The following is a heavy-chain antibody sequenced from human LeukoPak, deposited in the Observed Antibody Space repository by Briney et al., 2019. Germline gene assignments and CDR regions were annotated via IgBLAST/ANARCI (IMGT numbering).Heavy chain of an antibody. CDR1: GGSFSGYY. V-gene: IGHV4-34*01. D-gene: IGHD3-9*01. Sequence: PSETLPLTCAVYGGSFSGYYWSWIRQPPGKGLEWIGEINHSGSTNYNPSLKSRVTISVDTSKNQFSLKLSSVTAADTAVYYCARGEVYDILTGYSPLYFDYWGQGTLVTVSS. CDR3: ARGEVYDILTGYSPLYFDY. CDR2: INHSGST. J-gene: IGHJ4*02.